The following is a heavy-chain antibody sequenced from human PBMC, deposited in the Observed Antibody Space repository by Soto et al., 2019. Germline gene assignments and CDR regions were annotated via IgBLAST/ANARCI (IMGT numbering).Heavy chain of an antibody. D-gene: IGHD2-15*01. CDR2: MEGPGNNK. Sequence: EVQVLESGGGLVQPGGSLRLSCAVSGFTFSAYSMTWVRQAPGEGLGWVSSMEGPGNNKYYADSVKGRFTISRDYSSNTLYLQMNSLRAEDTALDYCAREDGGGPFDSWGQGTPVTVSS. J-gene: IGHJ4*02. V-gene: IGHV3-23*01. CDR3: AREDGGGPFDS. CDR1: GFTFSAYS.